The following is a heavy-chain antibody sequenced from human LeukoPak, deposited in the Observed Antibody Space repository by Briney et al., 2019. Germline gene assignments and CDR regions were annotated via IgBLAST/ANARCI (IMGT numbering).Heavy chain of an antibody. D-gene: IGHD1-1*01. J-gene: IGHJ5*02. CDR1: GGSISSYY. CDR2: IYYSGST. CDR3: ARHGTSGTNLNWFDP. Sequence: SETLSLTCTVSGGSISSYYWSWIRHSPAKGLEWIGYIYYSGSTNYNPSLKSRVTISVDTSKNQFSLKLSSVTAADTAVYYCARHGTSGTNLNWFDPWGQGTLVTVSS. V-gene: IGHV4-59*08.